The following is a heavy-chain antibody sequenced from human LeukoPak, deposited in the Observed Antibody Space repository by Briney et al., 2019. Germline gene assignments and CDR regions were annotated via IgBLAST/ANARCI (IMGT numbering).Heavy chain of an antibody. J-gene: IGHJ4*02. CDR1: GGTFSSYA. V-gene: IGHV1-69*13. CDR3: ARLDDYGGTYYFDY. Sequence: SVKVFCKASGGTFSSYAISWVRQAPGQGLEWMGGIIPIFGTANYAQKFQGRVTITADESTSTAYMELSSLRSEDTAVYYCARLDDYGGTYYFDYWGQGTLVTVSS. CDR2: IIPIFGTA. D-gene: IGHD4-23*01.